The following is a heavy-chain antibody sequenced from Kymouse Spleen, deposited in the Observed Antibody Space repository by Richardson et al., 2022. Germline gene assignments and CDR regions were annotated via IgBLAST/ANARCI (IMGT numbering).Heavy chain of an antibody. J-gene: IGHJ4*02. V-gene: IGHV4-34*01. CDR1: GGSFSGYY. D-gene: IGHD1-20*01,IGHD1-7*01. CDR3: ARGVITGTLDY. Sequence: QVQLQQWGAGLLKPSETLSLTCAVYGGSFSGYYWSWIRQPPGKGLEWIGEINHSGSTNYNPSLKSRVTISVDTSKNQFSLKLSSVTAADTAVYYCARGVITGTLDYWGQGTLVTVSS. CDR2: INHSGST.